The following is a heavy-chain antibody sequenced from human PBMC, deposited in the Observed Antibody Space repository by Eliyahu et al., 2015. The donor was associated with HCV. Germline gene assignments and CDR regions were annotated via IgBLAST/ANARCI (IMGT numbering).Heavy chain of an antibody. Sequence: EVKLLESGGGLVQPGXSLRLSCAASGXXFGTYAMTWVRQAPGXGLGWVSTISGSGGSKYYEDSAEXRFTISRDNSKNKLYLDMNSLRAEDMAVYYCAKEMGSSFYGSGHYYHGYGMDVWGQGTTVTVSS. CDR3: AKEMGSSFYGSGHYYHGYGMDV. D-gene: IGHD3-10*01. CDR2: ISGSGGSK. CDR1: GXXFGTYA. V-gene: IGHV3-23*01. J-gene: IGHJ6*02.